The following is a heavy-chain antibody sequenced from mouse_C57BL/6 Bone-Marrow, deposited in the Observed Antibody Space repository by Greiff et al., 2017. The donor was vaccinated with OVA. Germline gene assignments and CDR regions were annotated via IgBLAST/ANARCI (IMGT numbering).Heavy chain of an antibody. CDR2: IDPENGDT. D-gene: IGHD1-1*01. CDR3: TTSDGSSFAY. CDR1: GFNIKDDY. V-gene: IGHV14-4*01. Sequence: EVQLQQSGAELVRPGASVKLSCTASGFNIKDDYMHWVKQRPEQGLEWIGWIDPENGDTEYASKFQGKATITADTSSNTAYLQLSSLTSEDTAVYYCTTSDGSSFAYWGQGTTLTVSS. J-gene: IGHJ2*01.